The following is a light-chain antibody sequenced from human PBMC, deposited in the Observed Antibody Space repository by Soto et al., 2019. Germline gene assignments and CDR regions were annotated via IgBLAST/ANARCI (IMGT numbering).Light chain of an antibody. J-gene: IGLJ2*01. Sequence: QSVLTQPASVSGSPGQSITISCTGTSSDVGGYKYVSWYQQHPDKAPKLIIFEVSNRPSGISSRFSGSKSGNTASLTISGLQAEDYADYYCASYTSSSTTVIFGRGTKVTVL. V-gene: IGLV2-14*01. CDR2: EVS. CDR1: SSDVGGYKY. CDR3: ASYTSSSTTVI.